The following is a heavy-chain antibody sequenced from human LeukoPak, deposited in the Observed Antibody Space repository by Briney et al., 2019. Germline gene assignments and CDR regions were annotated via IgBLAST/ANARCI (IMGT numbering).Heavy chain of an antibody. CDR3: ARNVDTAMVNDY. J-gene: IGHJ4*02. D-gene: IGHD5-18*01. CDR2: ISYDGSNK. V-gene: IGHV3-30*03. Sequence: GGSLRLSCAASGFTFSSYWMSWVRQAPGKGLEWVAVISYDGSNKYYADSVKGRFTISRDNSKNTLYLQMNSLRAEDTAVYYCARNVDTAMVNDYWGQGTLVTVSS. CDR1: GFTFSSYW.